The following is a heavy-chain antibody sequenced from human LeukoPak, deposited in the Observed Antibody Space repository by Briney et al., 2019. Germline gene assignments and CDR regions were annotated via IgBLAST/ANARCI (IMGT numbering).Heavy chain of an antibody. J-gene: IGHJ6*02. V-gene: IGHV3-23*01. CDR1: GINFRDYA. CDR2: ISASGGST. CDR3: VRAGYGLGSYLPYGMDV. D-gene: IGHD3-10*01. Sequence: GGSLRLSCAVSGINFRDYAMSWIRQTPGKGLEWVSAISASGGSTYHADSVKGRFTISRDNAKNSLYLQMNSLRGEDTAVYYCVRAGYGLGSYLPYGMDVGGQGTTVIVSS.